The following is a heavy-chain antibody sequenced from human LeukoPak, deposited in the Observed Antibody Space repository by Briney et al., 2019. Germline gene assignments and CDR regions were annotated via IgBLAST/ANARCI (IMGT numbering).Heavy chain of an antibody. CDR3: ARDGVGLWFGESSNYFDY. J-gene: IGHJ4*02. Sequence: SETLSLTCTVSGGSISSYYWSWIRQPPGKGLEWIGRIYTSGSTNYNPSLKSRVTMSVDTSKGQFSLKLSSVTAADTAVYYCARDGVGLWFGESSNYFDYWGQGTLVTVSS. D-gene: IGHD3-10*01. CDR2: IYTSGST. V-gene: IGHV4-4*07. CDR1: GGSISSYY.